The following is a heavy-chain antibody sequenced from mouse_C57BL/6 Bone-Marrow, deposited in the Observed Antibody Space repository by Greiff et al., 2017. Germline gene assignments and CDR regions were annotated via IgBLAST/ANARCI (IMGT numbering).Heavy chain of an antibody. D-gene: IGHD1-1*01. CDR2: ISYDGSN. V-gene: IGHV3-6*01. CDR3: ALTTVVDFDY. Sequence: EVKVEESGPGLVKPSQSLSLTCSVTGYSITSGYYWYWIRQFPGNKLEWTGYISYDGSNTYTPSLKNRISITRDTSKNQFFLKLNSGTTEDTATYYCALTTVVDFDYWGQGTTLTVSS. CDR1: GYSITSGYY. J-gene: IGHJ2*01.